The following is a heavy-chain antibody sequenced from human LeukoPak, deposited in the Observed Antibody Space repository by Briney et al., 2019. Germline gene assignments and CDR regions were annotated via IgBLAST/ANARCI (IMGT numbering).Heavy chain of an antibody. CDR2: ISGSGVST. CDR1: GLTFRNYG. Sequence: PGGSLRLSCAASGLTFRNYGMSWVRQAPGKGLEWVSAISGSGVSTYYTDSVKGRFTISRDNSKNTLYLQMNSLRAEDTAVYYCAKAGFYGDFFFDYWGQGTLVPVSS. CDR3: AKAGFYGDFFFDY. V-gene: IGHV3-23*01. J-gene: IGHJ4*02. D-gene: IGHD4-17*01.